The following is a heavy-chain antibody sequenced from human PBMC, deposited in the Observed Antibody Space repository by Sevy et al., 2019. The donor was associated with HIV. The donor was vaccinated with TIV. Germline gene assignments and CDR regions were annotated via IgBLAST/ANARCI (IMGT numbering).Heavy chain of an antibody. D-gene: IGHD1-26*01. V-gene: IGHV3-15*01. Sequence: GGSLRLSCAASGFTFSNAWMSWVRQAPGKGLEWVGRIKSKTDGGTTDYAAPVKGRFTISRDDSKNTLYLQMNSLKTEDTAVHYCTTAESELPTDFDYWGQGTLVTVSS. J-gene: IGHJ4*02. CDR2: IKSKTDGGTT. CDR1: GFTFSNAW. CDR3: TTAESELPTDFDY.